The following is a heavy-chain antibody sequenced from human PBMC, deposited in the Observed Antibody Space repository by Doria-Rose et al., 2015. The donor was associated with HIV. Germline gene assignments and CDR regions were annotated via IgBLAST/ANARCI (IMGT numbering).Heavy chain of an antibody. CDR1: GGSISHYY. V-gene: IGHV4-59*12. D-gene: IGHD1-26*01. J-gene: IGHJ4*02. CDR3: ARVLSGTYDY. Sequence: QAQLQESGPGLVKPLETLSLTCSVSGGSISHYYWSWIRQPPGKGLEYIGDIFYTGSTNYSPSLKSRVSISIDTSKNKFSLRLSSATAADTAVYYCARVLSGTYDYWGQGTLVTVSS. CDR2: IFYTGST.